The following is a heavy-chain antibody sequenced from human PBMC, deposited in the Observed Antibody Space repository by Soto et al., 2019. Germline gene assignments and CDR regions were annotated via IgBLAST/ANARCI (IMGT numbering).Heavy chain of an antibody. CDR3: ARGYRQSGYSSSWVFDF. Sequence: QVQLRESGPGLVKPSQTLSLTCTVSGGSINSGGYYWNWIRQHPGKGLEWIGYMYYSGSTYYTPSLTSPVILSADTSENHFSLKLSSVTAADTAVYFCARGYRQSGYSSSWVFDFWGQGTLVNV. CDR1: GGSINSGGYY. V-gene: IGHV4-31*01. D-gene: IGHD6-13*01. J-gene: IGHJ4*02. CDR2: MYYSGST.